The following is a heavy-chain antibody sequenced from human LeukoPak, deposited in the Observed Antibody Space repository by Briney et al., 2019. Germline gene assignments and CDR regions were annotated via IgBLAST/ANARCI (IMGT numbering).Heavy chain of an antibody. V-gene: IGHV3-30*02. D-gene: IGHD3-3*01. Sequence: PGGSLRLSCAASGFTFSSYGMHWVRQAPGKGLEWVAVIWYDGSNKYYADSVKGRFTISRDNSKNTLYLQMNSLRAEDTAVYYCAKGVRFLEWFGAFDIWGQGTMVTVSS. CDR2: IWYDGSNK. J-gene: IGHJ3*02. CDR1: GFTFSSYG. CDR3: AKGVRFLEWFGAFDI.